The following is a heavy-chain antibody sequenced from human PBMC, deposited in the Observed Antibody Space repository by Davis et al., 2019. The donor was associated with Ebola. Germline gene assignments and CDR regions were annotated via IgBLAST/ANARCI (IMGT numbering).Heavy chain of an antibody. V-gene: IGHV1-8*01. D-gene: IGHD5-12*01. CDR1: GYTFISYD. J-gene: IGHJ6*04. CDR3: ARGRAAWRYNGMDV. Sequence: AASVKVSCKASGYTFISYDINWVRQATGQGLEWMGWMNPNSGNTGYAQKFQGRVTMTRNTSMSTAYMELSSLRSEVTAVYYCARGRAAWRYNGMDVWGKGTTVTVSS. CDR2: MNPNSGNT.